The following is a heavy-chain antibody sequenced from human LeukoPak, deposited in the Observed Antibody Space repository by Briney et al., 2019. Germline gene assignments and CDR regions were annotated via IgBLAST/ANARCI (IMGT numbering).Heavy chain of an antibody. CDR3: ARDGYYYDSSGYYFDY. D-gene: IGHD3-22*01. CDR1: GFTFSDYY. CDR2: ISSSGSTI. V-gene: IGHV3-11*04. Sequence: PGGSLRLSCAASGFTFSDYYMSWIRQAPGKGLEWVSYISSSGSTIYYADSVKGRFTISRDNAKNSLYLQTNSLRAEDTAVYYCARDGYYYDSSGYYFDYWGQGTLVTVSS. J-gene: IGHJ4*02.